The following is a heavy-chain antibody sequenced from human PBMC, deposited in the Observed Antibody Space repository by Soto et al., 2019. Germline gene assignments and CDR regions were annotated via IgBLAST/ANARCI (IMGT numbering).Heavy chain of an antibody. Sequence: QVQLVQSGAEVKKPGSSVKVSCKASGGTFSSYAISWVRQAPGQGLEWMGEIIPIFGTANYAQKFQGRVTITADESTCTGYMELSSLRSEDTAVYYCARDRGPSSGYYPYWFDPWGQGTLVTVSS. J-gene: IGHJ5*02. D-gene: IGHD3-22*01. CDR1: GGTFSSYA. CDR2: IIPIFGTA. V-gene: IGHV1-69*12. CDR3: ARDRGPSSGYYPYWFDP.